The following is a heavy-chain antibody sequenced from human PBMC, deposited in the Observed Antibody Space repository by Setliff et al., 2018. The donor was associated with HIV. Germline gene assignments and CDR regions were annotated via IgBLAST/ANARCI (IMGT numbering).Heavy chain of an antibody. D-gene: IGHD6-25*01. CDR2: IYYSGST. Sequence: TLSLTCTVSGGSISGDYYWSWIRQPPGKGLEWIGYIYYSGSTKHNPSLKSRVTISLDTSKNQFSLKLTSVTAADTAVYYCARYSPRGYTLTGPYWGQGTLVTVSS. J-gene: IGHJ4*02. CDR1: GGSISGDYY. CDR3: ARYSPRGYTLTGPY. V-gene: IGHV4-61*08.